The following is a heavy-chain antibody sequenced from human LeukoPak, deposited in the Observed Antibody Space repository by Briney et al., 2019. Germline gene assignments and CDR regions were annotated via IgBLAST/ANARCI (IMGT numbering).Heavy chain of an antibody. V-gene: IGHV4-34*01. CDR2: INNSGSN. Sequence: SETLSLTCAVYGGSFSGYYWSWIRQPPGKGLEWIGEINNSGSNNYNPSLTSRVTISVDTSKNQFSLKLSSVTAADTAVYYCARDNVLRFLEWPRGWFDPWGQGTLVTVSS. D-gene: IGHD3-3*01. J-gene: IGHJ5*02. CDR1: GGSFSGYY. CDR3: ARDNVLRFLEWPRGWFDP.